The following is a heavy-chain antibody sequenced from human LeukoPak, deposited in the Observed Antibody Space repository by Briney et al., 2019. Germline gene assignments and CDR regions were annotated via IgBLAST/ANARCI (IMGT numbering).Heavy chain of an antibody. CDR3: AKHHFDSSGHYSRGNY. D-gene: IGHD3-22*01. CDR2: ISGSGGNT. V-gene: IGHV3-23*01. Sequence: PGGSLRLSCAASGFTFSFYAMSWVRQAPEKGLEWVSLISGSGGNTYYADSGKGRFTISRDNSKNKLYLQMSSLRAEDTAVYYCAKHHFDSSGHYSRGNYRGQGTLVTVSS. CDR1: GFTFSFYA. J-gene: IGHJ4*02.